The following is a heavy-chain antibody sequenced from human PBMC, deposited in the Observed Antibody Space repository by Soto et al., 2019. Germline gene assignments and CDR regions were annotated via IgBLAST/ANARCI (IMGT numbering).Heavy chain of an antibody. Sequence: PSETLSLTCTVSGGSVSSGSYYWSWIRQPPGKGLEWIGYIYYSGSTNYNPSLKSRVTISVDTSKNQFSLKLSSVTAADTAVYYCAREWSSSSSDYGMDVWGQGTTVTVSS. V-gene: IGHV4-61*01. J-gene: IGHJ6*02. CDR1: GGSVSSGSYY. CDR2: IYYSGST. D-gene: IGHD6-13*01. CDR3: AREWSSSSSDYGMDV.